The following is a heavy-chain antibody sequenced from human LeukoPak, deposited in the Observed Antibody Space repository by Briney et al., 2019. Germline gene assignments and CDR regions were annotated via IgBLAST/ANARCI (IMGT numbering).Heavy chain of an antibody. J-gene: IGHJ5*02. D-gene: IGHD3-3*01. CDR2: ISAYNGNT. Sequence: ASVKVSCKASGYTFTSYGISWVRQAPGQGLEWTGWISAYNGNTNYAQKLQGRVTMTTDTSTSTAYMELRSLRSDDTAVYYCARVHTGDDFWSGYFAPENWFDTWGQGTLVTVSS. CDR3: ARVHTGDDFWSGYFAPENWFDT. CDR1: GYTFTSYG. V-gene: IGHV1-18*01.